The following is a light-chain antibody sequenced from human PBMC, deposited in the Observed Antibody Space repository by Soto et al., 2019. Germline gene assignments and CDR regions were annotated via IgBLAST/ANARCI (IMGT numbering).Light chain of an antibody. CDR3: ISYASLNTYV. CDR1: SSDVGGYDY. CDR2: DVT. V-gene: IGLV2-14*01. J-gene: IGLJ1*01. Sequence: QSVLTQPASVSGSPGQSITISCTGTSSDVGGYDYVSWYQQHPGKAPKLMIYDVTNRPSGVSNRFSGSKSGNTASLTISGLQAEDEADYYSISYASLNTYVSGTGTKLTDL.